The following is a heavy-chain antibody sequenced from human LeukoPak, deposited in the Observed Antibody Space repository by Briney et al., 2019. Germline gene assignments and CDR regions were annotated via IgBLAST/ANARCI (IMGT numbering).Heavy chain of an antibody. CDR2: ISAYNGDT. D-gene: IGHD2-8*02. CDR1: GCTFARYG. CDR3: ARDTALAITPGGPDY. V-gene: IGHV1-18*01. J-gene: IGHJ4*02. Sequence: ASVKVSCKASGCTFARYGISWARQAPGQGLEWIGWISAYNGDTKFAQHLQDRVTLTTDASTGTAYMELRSLTSDYTALYYCARDTALAITPGGPDYWGRGTLVTVSS.